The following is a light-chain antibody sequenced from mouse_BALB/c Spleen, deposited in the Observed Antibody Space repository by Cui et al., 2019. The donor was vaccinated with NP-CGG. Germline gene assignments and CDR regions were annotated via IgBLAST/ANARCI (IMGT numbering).Light chain of an antibody. J-gene: IGLJ1*01. CDR1: TGAVTTSNY. CDR3: ALWYSNHWV. V-gene: IGLV1*01. CDR2: GTN. Sequence: QAVVTQESALTTSPGETVTLTCRSSTGAVTTSNYANWVQEKPDHLFTGLIGGTNNRAPGVPARFSGSLIGDKAALTITGAQTEDGAKYFCALWYSNHWVFGGGTKLTVL.